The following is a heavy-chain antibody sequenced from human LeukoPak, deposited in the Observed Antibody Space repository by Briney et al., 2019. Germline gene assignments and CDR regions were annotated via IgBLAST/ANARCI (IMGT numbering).Heavy chain of an antibody. J-gene: IGHJ4*02. D-gene: IGHD1/OR15-1a*01. CDR3: ARDREQGE. Sequence: ETLSLTCAVYGGSFSGYYWSWVRQAPGKGLEWVSSISSSSSYIYYADSVKGRFTISRDNAKNSLYLQMNSLRAEDTAVYYCARDREQGEWGQGTLVTVSS. CDR1: GGSFSGYY. CDR2: ISSSSSYI. V-gene: IGHV3-21*01.